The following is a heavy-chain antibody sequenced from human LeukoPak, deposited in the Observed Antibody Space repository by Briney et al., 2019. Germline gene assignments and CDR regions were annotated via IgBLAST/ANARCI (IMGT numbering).Heavy chain of an antibody. CDR2: ISDDGRSK. D-gene: IGHD4-17*01. CDR3: AKRPSDYGDYFSYFDY. CDR1: GFSFISYG. V-gene: IGHV3-30*18. Sequence: GGSLRLSCAASGFSFISYGMHWVRQAPGKGLEWVGVISDDGRSKDYADSVKGRFTISRDNSKDTLYLHMNSLRAEDTAVYYCAKRPSDYGDYFSYFDYWGQGTLVTVSS. J-gene: IGHJ4*02.